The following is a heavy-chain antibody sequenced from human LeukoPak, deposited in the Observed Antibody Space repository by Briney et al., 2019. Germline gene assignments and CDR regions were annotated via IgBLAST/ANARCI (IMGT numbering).Heavy chain of an antibody. D-gene: IGHD3-22*01. J-gene: IGHJ4*02. Sequence: GGSLRLSCAASGFTFSSYAMSWVRQAPGKGLEWVSAISGSGGSTYYADSVKGRFTISRDNSKSTLYLQMNSLRAEDTAVYYCAKDDYYDSSGYYYVGYYFDYWGQGTLVTVSS. CDR1: GFTFSSYA. CDR2: ISGSGGST. V-gene: IGHV3-23*01. CDR3: AKDDYYDSSGYYYVGYYFDY.